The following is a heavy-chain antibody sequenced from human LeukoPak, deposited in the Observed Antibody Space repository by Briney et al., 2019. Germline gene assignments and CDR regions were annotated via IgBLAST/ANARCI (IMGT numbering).Heavy chain of an antibody. CDR1: GFIFSSYT. CDR2: IRYDGSNK. D-gene: IGHD1-1*01. V-gene: IGHV3-30*02. J-gene: IGHJ4*02. CDR3: AKDSGTTGTWLN. Sequence: GGSLRLSCAASGFIFSSYTINWVRQAPGKGLEWVAFIRYDGSNKYYADSVKGRFTISRDNSKNTLYLQMNSLRAEDTAVYYYAKDSGTTGTWLNWGQGTLVTVSS.